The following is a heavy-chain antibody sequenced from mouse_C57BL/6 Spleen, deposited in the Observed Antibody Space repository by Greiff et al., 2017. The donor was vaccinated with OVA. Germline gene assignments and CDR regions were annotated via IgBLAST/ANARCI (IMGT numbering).Heavy chain of an antibody. CDR3: ARPNYGNYENYFDY. CDR1: GFTFSDYG. J-gene: IGHJ2*01. D-gene: IGHD2-1*01. Sequence: EVKLVESGGGLVKPGGSLKLSCAASGFTFSDYGMHWVRQAPEKGLEWVAYISSGSSTIYYADTVKGRFTISRDNAKNTLFLQMTSLRSEDTAMYYCARPNYGNYENYFDYWGQGTTLTVSS. V-gene: IGHV5-17*01. CDR2: ISSGSSTI.